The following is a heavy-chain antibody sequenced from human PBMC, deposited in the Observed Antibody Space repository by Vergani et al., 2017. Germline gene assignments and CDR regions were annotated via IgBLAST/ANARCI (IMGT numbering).Heavy chain of an antibody. V-gene: IGHV3-21*01. D-gene: IGHD6-19*01. CDR3: ARDRLPAGFDY. CDR2: ISSSSSYI. Sequence: EVQLVESGGGLVQPGGSLRLSCAASGFTFSSYSMNWVRQAPGKGLEWVSSISSSSSYIYYADSVKGRFTISRDNAKNSLYLQMNSLRSEDTAVYYCARDRLPAGFDYWGQGTLVTVSS. CDR1: GFTFSSYS. J-gene: IGHJ4*02.